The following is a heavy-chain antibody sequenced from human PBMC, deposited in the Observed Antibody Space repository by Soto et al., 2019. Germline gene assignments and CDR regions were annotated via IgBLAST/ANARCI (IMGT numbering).Heavy chain of an antibody. CDR3: ARDRVQLTVTAWWFDP. J-gene: IGHJ5*02. D-gene: IGHD4-4*01. Sequence: SETLSLTCAVSGGSISSGGYSWSWIRQPPGKGLEWIGYIYHSGSTYYNPSLKSRVTISVDRSKNQFSLKLSSVTAADTAVYYCARDRVQLTVTAWWFDPWGQGTLVTVSS. CDR1: GGSISSGGYS. V-gene: IGHV4-30-2*01. CDR2: IYHSGST.